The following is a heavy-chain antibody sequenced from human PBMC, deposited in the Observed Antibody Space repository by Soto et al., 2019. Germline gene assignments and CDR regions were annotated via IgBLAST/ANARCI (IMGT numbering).Heavy chain of an antibody. J-gene: IGHJ6*02. V-gene: IGHV3-33*01. CDR3: ARPLVAPVAGPYYYGMDV. D-gene: IGHD6-19*01. Sequence: IQRVESGGGVVQPGRSLRLSCTASGFTFNSYGFHWFRQSPGKGLEWVAVIWYDGNTKYYADSVKGRFTISRDNLRSTVYLQMNSLTAEDTAVYYCARPLVAPVAGPYYYGMDVWGQGTTVTVSS. CDR1: GFTFNSYG. CDR2: IWYDGNTK.